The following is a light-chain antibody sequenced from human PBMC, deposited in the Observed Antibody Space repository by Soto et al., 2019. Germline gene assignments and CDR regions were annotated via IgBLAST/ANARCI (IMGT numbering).Light chain of an antibody. CDR1: DSNIGNHY. Sequence: QSVLTQPPSVAAAPGQKVTISCSGTDSNIGNHYVTWYQQVPGTAPKVLIYDDNKRPSGIPGRFSGSKSGTSATLAITGLQTGDEADYYCGTWDSRLTAVIFGGGTKLTVL. J-gene: IGLJ2*01. CDR2: DDN. V-gene: IGLV1-51*01. CDR3: GTWDSRLTAVI.